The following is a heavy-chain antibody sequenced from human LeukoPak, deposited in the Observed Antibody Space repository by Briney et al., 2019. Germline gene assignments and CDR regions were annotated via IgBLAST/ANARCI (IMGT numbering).Heavy chain of an antibody. CDR3: AREFGHNRWYFDY. D-gene: IGHD5-24*01. J-gene: IGHJ4*02. V-gene: IGHV3-7*01. Sequence: PGGSLRLSCAASGFTFSSYWMSWVRQAPGKGLGWVANIKQDGSEKYYVDSVKGRFTISRDNSLNTLHLQMNSLRTEDTAVYYCAREFGHNRWYFDYWGQGALVTVSS. CDR2: IKQDGSEK. CDR1: GFTFSSYW.